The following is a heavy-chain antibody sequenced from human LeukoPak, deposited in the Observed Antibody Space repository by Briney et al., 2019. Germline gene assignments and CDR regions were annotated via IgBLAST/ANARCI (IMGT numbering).Heavy chain of an antibody. D-gene: IGHD3-22*01. V-gene: IGHV3-74*01. CDR1: GFAFGSYW. Sequence: PGGSLRLSCAASGFAFGSYWMHWVRQAPGKGLVWVSHNNDDESNTNYADSVKGRFTISRDNAKNTLFLQMNSLRAEDTAVYYCARAINSGYYYTIGYWGQGTLVTVSS. CDR3: ARAINSGYYYTIGY. J-gene: IGHJ4*02. CDR2: NNDDESNT.